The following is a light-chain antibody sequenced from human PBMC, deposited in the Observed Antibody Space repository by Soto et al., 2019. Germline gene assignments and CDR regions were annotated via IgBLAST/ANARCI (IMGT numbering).Light chain of an antibody. Sequence: DIVMTQSPGTLSLSPGERATLSCRASQSVSNNYLAWYQQKPGQAPRLLIYGASNRATGIPDRFSGSGSGTEFTLTISNLQSEDFAVYFCQQYHNWPPITFGQGTRLEIK. J-gene: IGKJ5*01. CDR2: GAS. CDR1: QSVSNN. V-gene: IGKV3D-15*01. CDR3: QQYHNWPPIT.